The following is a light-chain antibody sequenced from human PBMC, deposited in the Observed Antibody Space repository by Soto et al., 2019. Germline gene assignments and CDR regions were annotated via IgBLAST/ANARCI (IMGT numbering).Light chain of an antibody. CDR3: QQYGFSRRT. J-gene: IGKJ1*01. CDR2: GAS. Sequence: EIVLTQSPGTLSLSPGERATLSCRASQSLSSSYLAWYQQKPGQAPRLLIYGASRRATGIPARFNGSGSRTDFTLTISRLEPEDFAVYYCQQYGFSRRTFGQGTKVDI. CDR1: QSLSSSY. V-gene: IGKV3-20*01.